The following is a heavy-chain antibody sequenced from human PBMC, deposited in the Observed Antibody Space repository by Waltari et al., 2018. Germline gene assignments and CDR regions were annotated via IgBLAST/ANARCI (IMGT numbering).Heavy chain of an antibody. CDR1: GFTFSSYR. CDR3: ARLHSANY. Sequence: EVQVVESGGDLVQPGGSLRLSCAASGFTFSSYRMTWVRQAPGKGLEGVANINADGREKEYVDSVKGRFTISRDNAKNSLYLQMNSLRVEDTAVYYCARLHSANYWGQGTLVTVSS. V-gene: IGHV3-7*01. D-gene: IGHD2-15*01. CDR2: INADGREK. J-gene: IGHJ4*02.